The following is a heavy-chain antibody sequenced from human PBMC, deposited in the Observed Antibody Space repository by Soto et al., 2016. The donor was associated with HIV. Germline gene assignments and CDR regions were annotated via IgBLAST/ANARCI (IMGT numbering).Heavy chain of an antibody. CDR2: IYSGGST. J-gene: IGHJ6*02. V-gene: IGHV3-66*01. CDR3: ASYGSGSYYYYYGMDV. Sequence: EVQLVEPGGGLVQPGGSLRLSCAASGFTVSSNYMSWVRQAPGKGLEWVSVIYSGGSTYYADSVKGRFTIPRDNSKNTLYLQMNSLRAEDTAVYYCASYGSGSYYYYYGMDVWGQGTTVTVSS. D-gene: IGHD3-10*01. CDR1: GFTVSSNY.